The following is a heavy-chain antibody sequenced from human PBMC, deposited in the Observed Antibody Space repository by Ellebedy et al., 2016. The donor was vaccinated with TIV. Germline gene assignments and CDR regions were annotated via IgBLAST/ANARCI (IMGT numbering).Heavy chain of an antibody. D-gene: IGHD6-19*01. CDR3: AKVGSGWCDY. CDR2: ISGSGGST. CDR1: GFTFSSYA. J-gene: IGHJ4*02. V-gene: IGHV3-23*01. Sequence: GESLKISCAASGFTFSSYAMSWVRRAPGKGLEWVSAISGSGGSTYYADSVKGRFTISRDNSKNTLYLQMNSLRAEDTAVYYCAKVGSGWCDYWGQGTLVTVSS.